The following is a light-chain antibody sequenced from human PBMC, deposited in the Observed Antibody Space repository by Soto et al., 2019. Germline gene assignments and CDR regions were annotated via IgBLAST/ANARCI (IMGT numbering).Light chain of an antibody. CDR2: EGS. CDR1: TSNVGTYKF. V-gene: IGLV2-23*01. J-gene: IGLJ3*02. CDR3: SSYAGGSSML. Sequence: QSVLTQPASVSGSPGQSITISCTGTTSNVGTYKFVSWYQYHPGKAPKLIIYEGSKRPSGVSSRFSGSKSGNTASLTISGLQADDDGDYYCSSYAGGSSMLFGGGTKLTVL.